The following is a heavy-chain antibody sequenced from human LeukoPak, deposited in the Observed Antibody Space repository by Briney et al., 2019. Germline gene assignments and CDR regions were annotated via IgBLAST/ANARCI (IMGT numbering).Heavy chain of an antibody. V-gene: IGHV3-21*01. CDR2: ISSSSSYI. CDR1: GFTFSSYS. CDR3: ARDRAGEHRGY. J-gene: IGHJ4*02. D-gene: IGHD1/OR15-1a*01. Sequence: GGSLRLSCAASGFTFSSYSMNWVRQAPGKGLEWVSSISSSSSYIYYADSVKGRFTISRDNAKNSLYLQMNSLRAEDTAVYYCARDRAGEHRGYWGQGTLVTVSS.